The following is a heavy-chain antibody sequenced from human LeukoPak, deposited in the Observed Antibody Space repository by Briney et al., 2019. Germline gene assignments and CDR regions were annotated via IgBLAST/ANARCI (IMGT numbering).Heavy chain of an antibody. V-gene: IGHV4-59*01. CDR3: ARDGGYGRISY. CDR1: GASISTYY. CDR2: IYYSGST. Sequence: SETLSLTCTVSGASISTYYWSWLRQPPGKGLEWVGYIYYSGSTNYNPSLKSRVTISVDTSKNQFSLKLSSVTAADTAVYYCARDGGYGRISYWGQGTLVTVSS. D-gene: IGHD2-15*01. J-gene: IGHJ4*02.